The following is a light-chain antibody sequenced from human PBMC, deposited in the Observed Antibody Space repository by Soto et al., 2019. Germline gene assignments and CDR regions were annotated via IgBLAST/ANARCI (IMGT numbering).Light chain of an antibody. CDR2: AAA. CDR1: QSIANY. CDR3: QECGSAPFA. V-gene: IGKV1-27*01. Sequence: DIPMTQSPSSLPASVGDRITITCRASQSIANYLAWYQQKRGKGPKVLIYAAATLQSGVPSRFSGGGSGTDFTLTIGSLQPEDVATYYCQECGSAPFAFGGVTKVVIK. J-gene: IGKJ4*01.